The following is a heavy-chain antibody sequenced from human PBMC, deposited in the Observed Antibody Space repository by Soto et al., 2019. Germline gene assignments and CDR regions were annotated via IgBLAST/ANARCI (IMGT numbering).Heavy chain of an antibody. CDR2: IYYSGST. D-gene: IGHD3-22*01. V-gene: IGHV4-39*07. J-gene: IGHJ4*02. CDR3: ARSDHYYYDSSGYWDY. Sequence: SETLSLTCTVSGGSISSSSYYWGWIRHPPGKGLEWIGSIYYSGSTYYNPSLKSRVTISVDTSKNQFSLKLSSVTAADTAVYYCARSDHYYYDSSGYWDYWGKGTLVTVSS. CDR1: GGSISSSSYY.